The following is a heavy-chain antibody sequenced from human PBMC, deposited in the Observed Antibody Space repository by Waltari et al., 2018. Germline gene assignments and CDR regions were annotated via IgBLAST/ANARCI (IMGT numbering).Heavy chain of an antibody. Sequence: QVQLVQSGAEVKKPGASVKVSCKASGYTLPGHYMTWVRPAPGQGLEWMGWINPNSGGTNYAQKFQGRVTMTRDTSISTAYMELSRLRSDDTAVYYCARGYGTAIPPAFDIWGQGTMVTVSS. CDR3: ARGYGTAIPPAFDI. V-gene: IGHV1-2*02. J-gene: IGHJ3*02. CDR1: GYTLPGHY. CDR2: INPNSGGT. D-gene: IGHD2-21*02.